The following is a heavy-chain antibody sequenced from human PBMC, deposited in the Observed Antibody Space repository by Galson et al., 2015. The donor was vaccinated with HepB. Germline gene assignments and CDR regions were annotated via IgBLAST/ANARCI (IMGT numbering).Heavy chain of an antibody. V-gene: IGHV3-11*06. J-gene: IGHJ5*02. CDR1: GFSFNDYY. Sequence: SLRLSCAASGFSFNDYYMSWIRQAPGKGLEWISYISTSGNYTNYADSVKGRFTISRDIAKSSVYLHMNGLRVEDTAVCYCARGTGIGSWFAPWGQGTLVAVSS. D-gene: IGHD1-1*01. CDR2: ISTSGNYT. CDR3: ARGTGIGSWFAP.